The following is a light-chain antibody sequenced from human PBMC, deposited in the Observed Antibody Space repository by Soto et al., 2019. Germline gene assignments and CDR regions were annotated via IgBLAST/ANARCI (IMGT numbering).Light chain of an antibody. CDR2: AAS. CDR1: QSISTY. CDR3: QQSYSTPPT. V-gene: IGKV1-39*01. J-gene: IGKJ4*01. Sequence: DIQMTQSPSSLSASVGDRVTITCRASQSISTYLNWYQQKPGKAPKLTIFAASSLQSGVPSRFSGSGSGTDFTLTINSLQPEDFATYYCQQSYSTPPTFGGGTKVEIK.